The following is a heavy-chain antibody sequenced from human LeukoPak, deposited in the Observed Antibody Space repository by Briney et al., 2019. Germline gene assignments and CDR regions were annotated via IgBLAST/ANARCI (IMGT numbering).Heavy chain of an antibody. D-gene: IGHD2-2*01. V-gene: IGHV1-18*01. J-gene: IGHJ6*03. Sequence: ASVKVSCKASGYTFTSYGISWVRQAPGQGLEWMRWISAYNGNTNYAQKLQGRVTMTTDTSTSTAYMELRSLRSDDTAVYYCARDAQHYCSSTSCYGPRSGADYYYYYMDVWGKGTTVTVSS. CDR3: ARDAQHYCSSTSCYGPRSGADYYYYYMDV. CDR1: GYTFTSYG. CDR2: ISAYNGNT.